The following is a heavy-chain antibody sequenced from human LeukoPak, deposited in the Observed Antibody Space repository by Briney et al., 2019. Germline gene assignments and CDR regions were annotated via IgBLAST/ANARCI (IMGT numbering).Heavy chain of an antibody. CDR3: ARVTSDGIAAAGLTFDY. V-gene: IGHV3-11*04. CDR2: ISSSGSTI. D-gene: IGHD6-13*01. CDR1: GFTFSDYY. Sequence: GGSLRLSCAASGFTFSDYYMSWIRQAPGKGLEWVSYISSSGSTIYYADSVKGRFTISRDNAKNSLYLQMSSLRAEDTAVYYCARVTSDGIAAAGLTFDYWGQGTLVTVSS. J-gene: IGHJ4*02.